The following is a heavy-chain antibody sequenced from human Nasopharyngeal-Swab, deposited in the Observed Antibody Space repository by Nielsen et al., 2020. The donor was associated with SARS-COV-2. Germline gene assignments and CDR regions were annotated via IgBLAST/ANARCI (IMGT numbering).Heavy chain of an antibody. CDR2: IKQDGSEK. V-gene: IGHV3-7*01. CDR1: GFTFSSYW. D-gene: IGHD3-10*01. Sequence: GGSLRLSCAASGFTFSSYWMSWVRQAPGKGLEWVANIKQDGSEKYYVDSVKGRFTISRDNAKNSLYLQMNSLRADDTAVYYCAREGYYGSGSPFDWGQGTLVTVSS. CDR3: AREGYYGSGSPFD. J-gene: IGHJ4*02.